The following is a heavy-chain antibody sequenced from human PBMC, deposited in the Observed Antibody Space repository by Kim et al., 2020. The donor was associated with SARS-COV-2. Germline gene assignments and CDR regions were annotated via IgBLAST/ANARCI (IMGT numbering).Heavy chain of an antibody. CDR1: GFTFSDYY. V-gene: IGHV3-11*05. CDR3: ARDSRGGGMDV. J-gene: IGHJ6*02. Sequence: GGSLRLSCAASGFTFSDYYMSWIRQAPGKGLEWVSYISSSNNYKNYAESVKGRFTISRDNAKNSLYLQMNSLRVEDTAMYYCARDSRGGGMDVWGQGTTVTVSS. D-gene: IGHD3-10*01. CDR2: ISSSNNYK.